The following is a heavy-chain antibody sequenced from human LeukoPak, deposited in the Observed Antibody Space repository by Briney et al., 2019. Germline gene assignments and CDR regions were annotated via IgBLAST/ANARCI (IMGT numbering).Heavy chain of an antibody. CDR2: IKSKTDGGTT. J-gene: IGHJ3*02. CDR3: TTDPKSPQLLWFGELDLVGI. CDR1: GFTFSNAW. D-gene: IGHD3-10*01. Sequence: GGSLRLSCAASGFTFSNAWTSWVRQAPGKGLEWVGRIKSKTDGGTTDYAAPVKGRFTISRDDSKNTLYLQMNSLKTEDTAVYYCTTDPKSPQLLWFGELDLVGIWGQGTMVTVSS. V-gene: IGHV3-15*01.